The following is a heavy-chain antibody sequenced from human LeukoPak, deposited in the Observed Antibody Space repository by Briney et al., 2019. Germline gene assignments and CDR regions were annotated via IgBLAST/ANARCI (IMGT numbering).Heavy chain of an antibody. CDR1: GFTFSGSW. D-gene: IGHD2-2*01. CDR3: ASPSPLGYCSSTSCSPWAPLDY. CDR2: IKQDGSQK. V-gene: IGHV3-7*01. J-gene: IGHJ4*02. Sequence: GGSLRLSCVASGFTFSGSWMNWVRQAPGKGLEWVANIKQDGSQKYYVDSVKGRFAISGDNAKNSLYLQMNSLRAEDTAVYYCASPSPLGYCSSTSCSPWAPLDYWGQGTLVTVSS.